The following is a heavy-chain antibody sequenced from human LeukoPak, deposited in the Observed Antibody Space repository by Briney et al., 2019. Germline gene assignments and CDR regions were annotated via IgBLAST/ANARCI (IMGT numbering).Heavy chain of an antibody. Sequence: ASVKVSCKASGGTFSSYAISWVRQAPGQGLEWMGGIIPIFGTANYAQKFQGRVTITADESTSTAYMELSSLRSEDTAVYYCARDSDGNYGYYYYGMDVWGQGTTVTVSS. D-gene: IGHD4-17*01. CDR1: GGTFSSYA. CDR3: ARDSDGNYGYYYYGMDV. CDR2: IIPIFGTA. V-gene: IGHV1-69*13. J-gene: IGHJ6*02.